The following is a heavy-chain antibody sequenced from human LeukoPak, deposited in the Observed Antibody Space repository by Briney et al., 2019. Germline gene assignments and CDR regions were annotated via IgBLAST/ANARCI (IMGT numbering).Heavy chain of an antibody. CDR3: ARLMGYCSGGSCYPRAFDI. CDR1: GGSISSSSYY. D-gene: IGHD2-15*01. J-gene: IGHJ3*02. V-gene: IGHV4-61*02. CDR2: IYTSGST. Sequence: SETLSLTCTVSGGSISSSSYYWSWIRQPAGKGLEWIGRIYTSGSTNYNPSLKSRVTMSVDTSKNQFSLKLSSVTAADTAVYYCARLMGYCSGGSCYPRAFDIWGQGTMVTVSS.